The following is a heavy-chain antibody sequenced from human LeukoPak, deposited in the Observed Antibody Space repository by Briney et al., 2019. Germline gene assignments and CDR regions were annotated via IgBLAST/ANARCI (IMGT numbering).Heavy chain of an antibody. D-gene: IGHD5-18*01. V-gene: IGHV3-23*01. Sequence: GGSLRLSCAASGFTYSSYAMSWVRQAPGKGLEWVSGVSVSGDSTYYADSVKGRFTISRDNSKNTLYLQMNSLRAEDTAIFYCAKGGDTAMAPDYWGQGTLVPVSS. CDR3: AKGGDTAMAPDY. J-gene: IGHJ4*02. CDR2: VSVSGDST. CDR1: GFTYSSYA.